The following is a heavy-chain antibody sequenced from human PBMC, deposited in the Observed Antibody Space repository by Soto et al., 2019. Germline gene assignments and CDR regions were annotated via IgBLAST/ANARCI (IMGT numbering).Heavy chain of an antibody. CDR3: ARGYSGYDSGSGVDV. D-gene: IGHD5-12*01. Sequence: QVQLVQSGAEVKKPGASVKVSCKASGYTFTSYDINWVRQATGQGLEWVGWMNPNSGNTGYAQKVQGRVTMTRNTSISTAYMELTSQISEDTAVYYCARGYSGYDSGSGVDVWGQGTTVTVSS. V-gene: IGHV1-8*01. J-gene: IGHJ6*02. CDR2: MNPNSGNT. CDR1: GYTFTSYD.